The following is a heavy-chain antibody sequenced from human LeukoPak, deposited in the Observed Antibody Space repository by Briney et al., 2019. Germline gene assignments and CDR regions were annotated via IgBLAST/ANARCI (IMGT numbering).Heavy chain of an antibody. J-gene: IGHJ4*02. CDR3: ARAPLRKRSAAGPFVY. D-gene: IGHD6-13*01. CDR1: GFTFSSYA. CDR2: ISYDGSNK. V-gene: IGHV3-30-3*01. Sequence: GGSLRLSCAASGFTFSSYAMHWVRQAPGKGLEWVAVISYDGSNKYYADSVKGRFTISRDNSKNTLYLQMNSLRAEDTAVYYCARAPLRKRSAAGPFVYWGQGTLVTVSS.